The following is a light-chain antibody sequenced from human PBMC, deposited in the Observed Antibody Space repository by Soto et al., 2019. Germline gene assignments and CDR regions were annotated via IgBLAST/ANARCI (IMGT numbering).Light chain of an antibody. CDR3: QVWDTSAVV. J-gene: IGLJ2*01. Sequence: SYELTQPLSVSVALGQTAIITCGGNNIGRKDVHWYQQQPGQAPVLVIYRNTKRPSGIPERFSGSNSGNTATLTISRAQAGDEADYYCQVWDTSAVVFGGGTKLTVL. CDR1: NIGRKD. V-gene: IGLV3-9*01. CDR2: RNT.